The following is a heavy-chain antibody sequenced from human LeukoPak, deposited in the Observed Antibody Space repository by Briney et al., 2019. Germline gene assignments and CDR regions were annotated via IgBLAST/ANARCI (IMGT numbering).Heavy chain of an antibody. Sequence: PSETLSLTCNVSGYSISSDYFWGWIRQPPGKGLEWIGSIYHSGGTYYSPSLKSRVTISVDTSKNQFSLKLSSVTAADTAVYFCARALYGSGNCIDYWGQGRLVTVSA. D-gene: IGHD3-10*01. CDR1: GYSISSDYF. CDR2: IYHSGGT. CDR3: ARALYGSGNCIDY. V-gene: IGHV4-38-2*02. J-gene: IGHJ4*02.